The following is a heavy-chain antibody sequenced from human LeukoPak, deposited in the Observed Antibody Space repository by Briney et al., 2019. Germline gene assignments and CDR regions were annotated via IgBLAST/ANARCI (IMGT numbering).Heavy chain of an antibody. D-gene: IGHD6-13*01. CDR1: GYTFTSYY. Sequence: ASVRVSCKASGYTFTSYYMHWVRQAPGHGREWVGIINPSGGSTSYAQKFQGRVTLTRDTSTTTVYTNLSSLRPENTAAYYCARAPRAAAASPAAVFDICGQGTMVTVSS. V-gene: IGHV1-46*01. CDR3: ARAPRAAAASPAAVFDI. CDR2: INPSGGST. J-gene: IGHJ3*02.